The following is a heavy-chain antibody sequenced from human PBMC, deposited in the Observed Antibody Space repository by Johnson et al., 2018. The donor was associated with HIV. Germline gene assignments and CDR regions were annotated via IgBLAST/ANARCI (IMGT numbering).Heavy chain of an antibody. CDR1: GFTFSDYY. V-gene: IGHV3-30*03. D-gene: IGHD1-1*01. Sequence: QVQLVESGGGVVRPGGSLRLSCAASGFTFSDYYMSWIRQAPGKGLEWVAVISYDGSNKYYADSVKGRFTISRDNSKNTLYLQMNSLRAEDTAVYYCAREELEPDVFDIWGQGTMVTVSS. J-gene: IGHJ3*02. CDR2: ISYDGSNK. CDR3: AREELEPDVFDI.